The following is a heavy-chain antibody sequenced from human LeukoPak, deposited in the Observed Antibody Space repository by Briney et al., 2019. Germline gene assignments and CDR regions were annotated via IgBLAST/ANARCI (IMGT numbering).Heavy chain of an antibody. CDR1: GFTVSSNY. CDR2: IYSGGST. V-gene: IGHV3-53*01. J-gene: IGHJ6*03. Sequence: GGSLRLSCAASGFTVSSNYMSWDRQAPGKGLEWVSVIYSGGSTYYADSVKGRFTISRDNSKNTLYLQMNSLRAEDTAVYYCARCPYYYDSSGYYSDYYYYMDVWGKGTTVTVSS. CDR3: ARCPYYYDSSGYYSDYYYYMDV. D-gene: IGHD3-22*01.